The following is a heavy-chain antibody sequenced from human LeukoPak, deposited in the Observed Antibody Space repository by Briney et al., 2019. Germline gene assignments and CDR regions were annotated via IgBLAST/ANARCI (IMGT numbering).Heavy chain of an antibody. CDR3: ARGLYSGIYGY. CDR1: GGSFSGYY. CDR2: INHSGGT. V-gene: IGHV4-34*01. D-gene: IGHD1-26*01. Sequence: SETLSLTCAFYGGSFSGYYWSWIRQPPGKGLEWIGEINHSGGTNYNPSLKSRVTISVDTSKNQFSLKLSSVTAADTAVYYRARGLYSGIYGYWGLGTLVTVSS. J-gene: IGHJ4*02.